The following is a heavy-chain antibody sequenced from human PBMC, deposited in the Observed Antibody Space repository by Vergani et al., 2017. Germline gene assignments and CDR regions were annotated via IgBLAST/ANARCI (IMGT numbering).Heavy chain of an antibody. CDR3: ARVIVGAYYFDY. CDR1: GGSISSGDYY. Sequence: QVQLQESGPGLVKPSQTLSLTCTVSGGSISSGDYYWSWIRQPPGKGLEGIGYIYSSGSTYYNPSLKSRVNISVDTSKNQFSLKRSSVTAADTAVYYCARVIVGAYYFDYWGQGTLVTVSS. D-gene: IGHD1-26*01. CDR2: IYSSGST. V-gene: IGHV4-30-4*08. J-gene: IGHJ4*02.